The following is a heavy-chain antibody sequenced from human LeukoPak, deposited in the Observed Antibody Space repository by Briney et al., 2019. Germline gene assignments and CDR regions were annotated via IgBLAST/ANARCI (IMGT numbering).Heavy chain of an antibody. D-gene: IGHD3-3*01. V-gene: IGHV1-2*02. CDR2: INPNSGGT. CDR1: GYTFTGYY. J-gene: IGHJ4*02. CDR3: AREFLLPYYDFWSVGY. Sequence: GASVKVSCKASGYTFTGYYMHWVRQAPGQGLEWMGWINPNSGGTNYAQKFQGRVTMTRDTSISTAYMELSRLRSDDTAVYYCAREFLLPYYDFWSVGYWGQGTLVTVSS.